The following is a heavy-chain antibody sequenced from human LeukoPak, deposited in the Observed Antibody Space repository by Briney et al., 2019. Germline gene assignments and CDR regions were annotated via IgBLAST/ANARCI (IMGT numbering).Heavy chain of an antibody. D-gene: IGHD6-13*01. Sequence: ASVKVSCKASGGTFSSYAISWVRQAPGQGLEWMGGIIPIFGTANYAQKFQGRVTMTRDTSTSTVYMELSSLRSEDTAVYYCARVEDAAAGTGAFDIWGQGTMVTVSS. CDR2: IIPIFGTA. CDR1: GGTFSSYA. J-gene: IGHJ3*02. V-gene: IGHV1-69*05. CDR3: ARVEDAAAGTGAFDI.